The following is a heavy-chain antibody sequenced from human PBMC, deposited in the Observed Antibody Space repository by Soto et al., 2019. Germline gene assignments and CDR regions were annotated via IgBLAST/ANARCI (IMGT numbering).Heavy chain of an antibody. CDR3: ASIKGTMVRGDY. J-gene: IGHJ4*02. CDR2: ISYDGSNK. Sequence: GGSLRLSCAASGFTFSSYAMHWVRQAPGKGLEWVAVISYDGSNKYYADSVKGRFTISRDNSKNTLYLQMNSLRAEDTAVYYCASIKGTMVRGDYWGQGTLVTVSS. CDR1: GFTFSSYA. D-gene: IGHD3-10*01. V-gene: IGHV3-30-3*01.